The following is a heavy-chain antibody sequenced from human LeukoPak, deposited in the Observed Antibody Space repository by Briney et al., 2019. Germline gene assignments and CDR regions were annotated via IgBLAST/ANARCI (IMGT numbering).Heavy chain of an antibody. CDR1: GVSFTIYS. D-gene: IGHD4/OR15-4a*01. J-gene: IGHJ4*02. CDR2: ISPSGNT. CDR3: PRRVRSANYRLDY. Sequence: SETLSLTCAVYGVSFTIYSWAWIRQPPGKSLEWVGEISPSGNTQYNPSLKSRVTISLDASKSQFYLKLNSVTAAHTGVYYCPRRVRSANYRLDYWGQGTLVTVSS. V-gene: IGHV4-34*01.